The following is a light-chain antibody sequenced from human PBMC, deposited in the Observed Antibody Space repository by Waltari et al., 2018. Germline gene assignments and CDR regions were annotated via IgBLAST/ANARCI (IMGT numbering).Light chain of an antibody. J-gene: IGKJ1*01. Sequence: EIVLTQSPGTLSLSPGERATLSCRASQSVTRTLAWYQQKPGQAPRLLIYGASNRATGIPDRFSGSGSGKDFSLTISRLEPEDFAVYYCQHYLRLPATFGQGTKVEIK. CDR3: QHYLRLPAT. CDR1: QSVTRT. CDR2: GAS. V-gene: IGKV3-20*01.